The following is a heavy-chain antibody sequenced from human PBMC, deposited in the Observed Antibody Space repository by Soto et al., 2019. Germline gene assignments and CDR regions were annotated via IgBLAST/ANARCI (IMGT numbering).Heavy chain of an antibody. CDR2: MYYNGNI. Sequence: TLPLTGNGPGGYMSSYCWTWDRQTPEKGLEWIDYMYYNGNINYNPSLKSRVTISVNRSKNHFSLHLKLLTAAGTAVYYFESGGNWFGPRGQGLLVTLSS. CDR3: ESGGNWFGP. D-gene: IGHD3-16*01. CDR1: GGYMSSYC. J-gene: IGHJ5*02. V-gene: IGHV4-59*12.